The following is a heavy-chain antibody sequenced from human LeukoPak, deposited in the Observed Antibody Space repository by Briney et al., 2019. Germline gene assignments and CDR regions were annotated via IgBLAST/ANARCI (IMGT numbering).Heavy chain of an antibody. D-gene: IGHD4-23*01. Sequence: GESLQISCKGSGYSFTSYWIGWVRQMPGKGLEWMGIIYPGDSDTRYSPSFQGHVTISADKSISTAYLRWSGLRASDTAMYYCARHADYGDNSKLGYWGQGTLVTVSS. CDR1: GYSFTSYW. CDR3: ARHADYGDNSKLGY. J-gene: IGHJ4*02. V-gene: IGHV5-51*01. CDR2: IYPGDSDT.